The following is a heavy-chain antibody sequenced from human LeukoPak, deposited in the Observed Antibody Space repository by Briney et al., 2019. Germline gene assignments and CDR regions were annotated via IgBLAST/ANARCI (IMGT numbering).Heavy chain of an antibody. J-gene: IGHJ4*02. CDR3: ARDPSPLRFLEWYAWFDY. CDR1: GFTFSSYA. D-gene: IGHD3-3*01. Sequence: GRSLRLSCAASGFTFSSYAMHWVRQAPGKGLEWVAVISYDGSNKYYADSVKGRFTISRDNAKNSLYLQMNSLRAEDTAVYYCARDPSPLRFLEWYAWFDYWGQGTLVTVSS. CDR2: ISYDGSNK. V-gene: IGHV3-30-3*01.